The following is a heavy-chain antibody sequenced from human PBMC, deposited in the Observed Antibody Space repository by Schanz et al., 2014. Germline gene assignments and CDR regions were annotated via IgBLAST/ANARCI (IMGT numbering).Heavy chain of an antibody. CDR3: ARDGDFDY. Sequence: EVQLLESGGGLVQPGGSLRLSCAASGFTFSIYGMSWVRQAPGQGLEWVSTISGSGGDTYPADSVKGRFTISRDNSKNTLCLQMSSLRAEDTSVCYCARDGDFDYWGQGTLVTVSS. V-gene: IGHV3-23*01. J-gene: IGHJ4*02. CDR2: ISGSGGDT. CDR1: GFTFSIYG.